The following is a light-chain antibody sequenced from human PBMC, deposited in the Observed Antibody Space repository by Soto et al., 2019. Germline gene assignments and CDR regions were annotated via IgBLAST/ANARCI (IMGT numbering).Light chain of an antibody. V-gene: IGLV2-14*01. Sequence: QSVLTQPASVSGSPGQSITVSCTGTSSDIGAYDYVSWYQQHPGKAPKVIISEVSKRPSGVSHRFSGSKSGNTASLTISGLQAEDEAAYYCSSYTSSSTVGVFGTGTKVTVL. CDR2: EVS. J-gene: IGLJ1*01. CDR1: SSDIGAYDY. CDR3: SSYTSSSTVGV.